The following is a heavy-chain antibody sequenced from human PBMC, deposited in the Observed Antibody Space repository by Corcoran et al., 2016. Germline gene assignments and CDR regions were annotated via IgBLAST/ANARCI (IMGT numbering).Heavy chain of an antibody. J-gene: IGHJ4*02. CDR1: GGTFSSYA. CDR3: ATTFHGATYTDY. V-gene: IGHV1-69*01. D-gene: IGHD2-8*01. CDR2: IIPIFGTA. Sequence: QVQLVHSGAEVKKPGSSVQVSCKASGGTFSSYAISWVRQAPGQGLEWMGGIIPIFGTANYAQKFQGRVTITADESTSTAYMELSRLRSEDTAVYYCATTFHGATYTDYWGQGTLVTVAS.